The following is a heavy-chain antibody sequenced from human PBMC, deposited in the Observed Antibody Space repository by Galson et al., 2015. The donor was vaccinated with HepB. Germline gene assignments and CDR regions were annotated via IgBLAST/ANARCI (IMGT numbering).Heavy chain of an antibody. Sequence: CTASGGTFSSYAISWVRQAPGQGLEWMGGIIPIFGTANYAQKFQGRVTITADESTSTAYMELSSLRSEDTAVYYCARGSSTIQAYYYYMDVWGKGATVTVSS. V-gene: IGHV1-69*01. J-gene: IGHJ6*03. CDR3: ARGSSTIQAYYYYMDV. CDR2: IIPIFGTA. D-gene: IGHD2-2*01. CDR1: GGTFSSYA.